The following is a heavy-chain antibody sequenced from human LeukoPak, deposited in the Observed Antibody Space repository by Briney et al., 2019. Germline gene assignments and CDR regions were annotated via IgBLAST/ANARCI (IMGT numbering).Heavy chain of an antibody. CDR3: ARAILTYYDSSGYSG. CDR2: ISYDGSNK. Sequence: PGGSLRLPCAASGFTFSSYAMHWVRQAPGKGLEWVAVISYDGSNKYYADSVKGRFTISRDNSKNTLYLQMNSLRAEDTAVYYCARAILTYYDSSGYSGWGQGTMVTVSS. CDR1: GFTFSSYA. D-gene: IGHD3-22*01. V-gene: IGHV3-30-3*01. J-gene: IGHJ3*01.